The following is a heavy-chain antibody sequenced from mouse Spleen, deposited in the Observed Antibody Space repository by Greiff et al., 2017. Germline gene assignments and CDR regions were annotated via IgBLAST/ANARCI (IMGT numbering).Heavy chain of an antibody. V-gene: IGHV5-9-1*02. CDR1: GFTFSNYA. D-gene: IGHD2-4*01. CDR3: TRDGGIYYDYDGAY. Sequence: EVKLMESGEGLVKPGGSLKLSCAASGFTFSNYAMSWVRQTPEKRLEWVAYISSGGDYIYYADTVKGRFTISRDNARNTLYLQMSSLKSEDTAMFYCTRDGGIYYDYDGAYWGQGTLVTVSA. CDR2: ISSGGDYI. J-gene: IGHJ3*01.